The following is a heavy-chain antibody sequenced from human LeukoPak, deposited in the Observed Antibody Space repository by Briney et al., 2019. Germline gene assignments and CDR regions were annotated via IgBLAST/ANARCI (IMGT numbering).Heavy chain of an antibody. D-gene: IGHD3-10*01. CDR3: ASVKGNYYYYMDV. Sequence: GGSLRLSCAASGFTFSSYWMSWVRQAPGKGLEWVANIKQDGSEKYYVDSVKGRFTISRDNAKNSLYLQMNSLRAEDTAVYYCASVKGNYYYYMDVWGKGTTVTVSS. J-gene: IGHJ6*03. V-gene: IGHV3-7*01. CDR1: GFTFSSYW. CDR2: IKQDGSEK.